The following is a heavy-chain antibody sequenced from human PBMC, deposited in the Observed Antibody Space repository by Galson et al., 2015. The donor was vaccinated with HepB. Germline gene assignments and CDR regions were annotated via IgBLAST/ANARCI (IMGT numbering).Heavy chain of an antibody. Sequence: SLRLSCAPSGFTFSTYSMHWVRQAPGKGLEWVSSITGSSVHIYYGDSVRGRFTISRDNAKSSLFLQMNSLRAEDTAVYYCARGHEYGDYGSAFDIWGQGTMVTVSS. V-gene: IGHV3-21*01. CDR2: ITGSSVHI. J-gene: IGHJ3*02. D-gene: IGHD4-17*01. CDR1: GFTFSTYS. CDR3: ARGHEYGDYGSAFDI.